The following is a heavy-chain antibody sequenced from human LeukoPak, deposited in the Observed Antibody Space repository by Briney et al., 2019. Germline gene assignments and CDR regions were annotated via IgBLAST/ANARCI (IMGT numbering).Heavy chain of an antibody. CDR2: INPSGGST. CDR1: GYTFTSYY. Sequence: GASVKISCKASGYTFTSYYMHWVRQAPGQGLEWMGIINPSGGSTSYAQKFQGRVTMTRDTSTSTVYMELSSLRSEDTAVNYCARDLTGYSYGSIWGQGTMVTVSS. CDR3: ARDLTGYSYGSI. D-gene: IGHD5-18*01. V-gene: IGHV1-46*01. J-gene: IGHJ3*02.